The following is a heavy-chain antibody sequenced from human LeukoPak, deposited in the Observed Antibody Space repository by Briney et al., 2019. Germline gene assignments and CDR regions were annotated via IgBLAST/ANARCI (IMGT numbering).Heavy chain of an antibody. CDR2: ISGSGGST. Sequence: AGGSLRLSCAASGFTFSSYAMSWVRQAPGKGLEWVSAISGSGGSTYYADSVKGRFNISRDNSKNTLYLQMNSLRAEDTAVYYCALPAAPPHHWFDPWGQGTLVTVSS. V-gene: IGHV3-23*01. CDR3: ALPAAPPHHWFDP. D-gene: IGHD2-2*01. CDR1: GFTFSSYA. J-gene: IGHJ5*02.